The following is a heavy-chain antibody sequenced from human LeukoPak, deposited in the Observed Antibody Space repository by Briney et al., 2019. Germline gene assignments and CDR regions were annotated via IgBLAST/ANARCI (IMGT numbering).Heavy chain of an antibody. D-gene: IGHD3-16*01. Sequence: PGGSLRLSCAASGFTFSTYWMHWVRQAPGKGPVWVAQINGAGSDTSYADSTKGRFTISRDNAKNTLYLHINSLRAEDTAVFYCVRGAYYFYGMDVWGQGTTVTASS. CDR1: GFTFSTYW. J-gene: IGHJ6*02. CDR3: VRGAYYFYGMDV. V-gene: IGHV3-74*01. CDR2: INGAGSDT.